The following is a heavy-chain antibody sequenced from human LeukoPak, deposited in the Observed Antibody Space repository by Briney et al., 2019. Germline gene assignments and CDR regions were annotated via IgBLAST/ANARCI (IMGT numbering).Heavy chain of an antibody. CDR1: GYTFTSYD. Sequence: ASVKVSCKASGYTFTSYDINWVRQATGQGLEWMGWMNPNSGNTGYAQKFQGRVTITRNTSISTAYMELSRLRSDDTAVYYCARDERYDSSGYPFDYWGQGTLVTVSS. CDR2: MNPNSGNT. V-gene: IGHV1-8*03. D-gene: IGHD3-22*01. J-gene: IGHJ4*02. CDR3: ARDERYDSSGYPFDY.